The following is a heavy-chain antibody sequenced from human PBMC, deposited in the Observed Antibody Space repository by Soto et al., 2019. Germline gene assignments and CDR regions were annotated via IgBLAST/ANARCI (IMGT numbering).Heavy chain of an antibody. CDR2: IHQSGKT. V-gene: IGHV4-4*02. Sequence: QVQLQESGPGLVKPSGTLSLTCAVSGVAISSHDWWTWVRQPPGKGLEWIGGIHQSGKTNYNSSHESRGTITVDKSKNLFSLKLTCVTLADTARYYRATRDRSRFYWGKGTLVTVSS. J-gene: IGHJ4*02. D-gene: IGHD6-13*01. CDR3: ATRDRSRFY. CDR1: GVAISSHDW.